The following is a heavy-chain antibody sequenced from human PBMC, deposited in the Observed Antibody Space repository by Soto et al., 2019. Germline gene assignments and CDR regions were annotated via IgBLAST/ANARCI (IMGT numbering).Heavy chain of an antibody. V-gene: IGHV1-18*04. J-gene: IGHJ4*02. Sequence: ASVKVSCKASGYSFATYGFSWVRQAPGQGLECVGWISPHNGDTHYSQKFQGRVTLTTDTSTNTGYMELRSLTSDDTAVYFCATEPIYYNDGSGYYPLGHWGQGTLVTVSS. CDR2: ISPHNGDT. CDR1: GYSFATYG. CDR3: ATEPIYYNDGSGYYPLGH. D-gene: IGHD3-22*01.